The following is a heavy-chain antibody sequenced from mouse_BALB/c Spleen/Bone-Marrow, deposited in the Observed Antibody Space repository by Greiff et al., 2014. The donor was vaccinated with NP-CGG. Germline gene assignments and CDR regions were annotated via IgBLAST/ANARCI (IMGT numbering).Heavy chain of an antibody. D-gene: IGHD2-14*01. CDR3: AREEGYDEGEYFDV. CDR1: GYSFTGYT. J-gene: IGHJ1*01. V-gene: IGHV1-37*01. Sequence: DVHLVESGPELVKPGASMKISCKASGYSFTGYTMNWVKQSHGKNLEWIGLINPYNGDTSYNQKFKGKATLTVDKSSSTAYMELLSLTSEDSAVYYCAREEGYDEGEYFDVWGAGTTVTVSS. CDR2: INPYNGDT.